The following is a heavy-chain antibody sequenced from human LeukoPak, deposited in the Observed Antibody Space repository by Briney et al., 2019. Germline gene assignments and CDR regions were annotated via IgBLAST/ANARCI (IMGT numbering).Heavy chain of an antibody. CDR3: VRGTTYSSTKADF. CDR1: GFAFSSCW. V-gene: IGHV3-74*01. J-gene: IGHJ4*02. CDR2: INGVGSST. D-gene: IGHD6-13*01. Sequence: PGGSLRLSCAASGFAFSSCWMHWVRQAPGKGLVWVSRINGVGSSTGYADSVKGRLTISRDNANNMMYLQMDSLRAEDSATYYCVRGTTYSSTKADFWGQGTLVTVSS.